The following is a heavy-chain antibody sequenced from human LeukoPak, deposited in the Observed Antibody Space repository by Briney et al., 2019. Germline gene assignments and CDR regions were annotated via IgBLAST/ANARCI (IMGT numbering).Heavy chain of an antibody. J-gene: IGHJ6*03. CDR2: IRYDGSNK. D-gene: IGHD6-19*01. Sequence: GGSLRLSCAASGFTFSSYGMHWVRQAPGKGLEWVAFIRYDGSNKYYADSVKGRFTISRDNSKNTLYLQMNSLRAEDTAVYYCAKDLRSSGRSYYYYYYMDVWGKGTTVTVSS. CDR1: GFTFSSYG. CDR3: AKDLRSSGRSYYYYYYMDV. V-gene: IGHV3-30*02.